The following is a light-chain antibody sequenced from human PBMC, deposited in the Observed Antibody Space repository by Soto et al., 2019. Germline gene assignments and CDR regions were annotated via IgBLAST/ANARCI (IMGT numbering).Light chain of an antibody. V-gene: IGLV1-44*01. CDR3: AAWDVSLVV. CDR2: SDN. Sequence: QSVLTQPPSASGTPWQRVTISCSGSSSNIGTNTVIWYQQLPGAAPKLLIYSDNQRPSGVPDRFAGSKSGTSASLAISGLPSEDEADYYCAAWDVSLVVFGGGTQLTVL. J-gene: IGLJ2*01. CDR1: SSNIGTNT.